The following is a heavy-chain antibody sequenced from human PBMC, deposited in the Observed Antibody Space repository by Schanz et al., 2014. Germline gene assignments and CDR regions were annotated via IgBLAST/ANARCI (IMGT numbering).Heavy chain of an antibody. CDR2: ISHSGGSK. Sequence: EVQLLESGGGLVQPGGSLRLSCAAYGFTFSSYAMTWVRQAPGKGLEWVSSISHSGGSKYYADSVKGRFTISRDNSENTLYLQMNSLSADDTAVFYCAKGMGYCSGGTCYDYYYYGLDVWGQGTTVTVSS. CDR1: GFTFSSYA. J-gene: IGHJ6*02. CDR3: AKGMGYCSGGTCYDYYYYGLDV. V-gene: IGHV3-23*01. D-gene: IGHD2-15*01.